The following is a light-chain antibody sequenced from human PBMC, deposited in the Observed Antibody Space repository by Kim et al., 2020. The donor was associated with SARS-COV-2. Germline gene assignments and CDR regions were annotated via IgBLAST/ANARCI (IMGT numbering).Light chain of an antibody. CDR2: ENT. V-gene: IGLV6-57*03. J-gene: IGLJ2*01. CDR3: QSYNITNII. CDR1: SGSIADNY. Sequence: NFMLTQLHSVSESPGKTVTLSCTRSSGSIADNYVQWYQQRPGSAPTLVISENTQRPSGVPDRFSGSIDSSSNSASLTISGLQTEDEADYYCQSYNITNIIFGGGTQLTVL.